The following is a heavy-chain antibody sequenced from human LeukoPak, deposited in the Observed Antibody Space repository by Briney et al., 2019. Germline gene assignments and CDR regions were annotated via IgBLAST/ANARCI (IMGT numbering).Heavy chain of an antibody. CDR3: ARTPFVVVPFDY. CDR1: GFTFSDYY. D-gene: IGHD2-21*01. J-gene: IGHJ4*02. CDR2: ISSSGSTI. Sequence: GGPLRLSCAASGFTFSDYYMSWIRQAPGKGLEWVSYISSSGSTIYYADSVKGRFTISRDNAKNSLYLQMNSLRAEDTAVYYCARTPFVVVPFDYWGQGTLVTVSS. V-gene: IGHV3-11*01.